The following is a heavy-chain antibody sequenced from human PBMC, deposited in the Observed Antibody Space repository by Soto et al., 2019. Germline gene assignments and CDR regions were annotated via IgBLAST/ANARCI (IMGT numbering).Heavy chain of an antibody. D-gene: IGHD3-3*01. V-gene: IGHV1-8*01. CDR3: ARGLGYYDFWSGYSYYYYYYGMDV. J-gene: IGHJ6*02. Sequence: ASVKVSCKASGYTFTSYDINWVRQGTGKGLEWMGWMNPNSGNTGYAQKFQGRVTMTRNTSISTAYMELSSLRSEDTAVYYCARGLGYYDFWSGYSYYYYYYGMDVWGQGTTVTVSS. CDR1: GYTFTSYD. CDR2: MNPNSGNT.